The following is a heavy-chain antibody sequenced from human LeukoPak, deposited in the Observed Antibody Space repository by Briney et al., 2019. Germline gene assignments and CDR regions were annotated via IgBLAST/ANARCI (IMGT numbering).Heavy chain of an antibody. CDR2: IKQDGSEK. CDR1: GFTFSDYW. CDR3: ARKGGYSSGYYY. D-gene: IGHD3-22*01. J-gene: IGHJ4*02. Sequence: GGSLRLSCAASGFTFSDYWMTWVRQAPGKGLEWVANIKQDGSEKDYVDSVRGRFTISRDNAKNSLYLQMDSLRVEDTAVYYCARKGGYSSGYYYWGQGTLVTVSS. V-gene: IGHV3-7*01.